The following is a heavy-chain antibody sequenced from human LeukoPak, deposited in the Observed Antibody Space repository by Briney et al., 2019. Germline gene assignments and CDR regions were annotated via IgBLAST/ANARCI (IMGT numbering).Heavy chain of an antibody. V-gene: IGHV3-48*04. J-gene: IGHJ4*02. D-gene: IGHD3-16*01. CDR1: GFTFSSYS. Sequence: GGSLRLSCAPSGFTFSSYSMNWIRQAPGKGLEWISFVSISSGTIYYADSVKGRFRISRDNAKSSLDLEMNSLRAEDTAVYYCARAMSTCGGGRNYFDSWGQGTLVTVSS. CDR2: VSISSGTI. CDR3: ARAMSTCGGGRNYFDS.